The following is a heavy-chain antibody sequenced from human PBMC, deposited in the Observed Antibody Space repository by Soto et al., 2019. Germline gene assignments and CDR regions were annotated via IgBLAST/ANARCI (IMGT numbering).Heavy chain of an antibody. CDR3: ARDRDYYKVDY. D-gene: IGHD3-10*01. CDR1: GFTFSGYW. J-gene: IGHJ4*01. CDR2: IMKDGGEK. V-gene: IGHV3-7*01. Sequence: EVQLVESGGDLVQPGGSLRLSCAASGFTFSGYWMGWVRQAPGKGLEWVASIMKDGGEKKYVDSVRGRFTISRDNVQNSLFLQMDSLRVEDTAVYYCARDRDYYKVDYWGQGTLVTVSS.